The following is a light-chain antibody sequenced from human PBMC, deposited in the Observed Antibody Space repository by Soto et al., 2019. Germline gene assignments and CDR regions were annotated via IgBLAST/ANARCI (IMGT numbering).Light chain of an antibody. J-gene: IGKJ2*01. CDR2: GAS. CDR1: QSVRRSY. CDR3: QQYGSSPPYT. Sequence: EIVLTQSPGTLSLSPGERATLSCRASQSVRRSYIAWYQQKPGQAPRLLIYGASSRATGIPDRFSGSGSGTDFTLTISRLEPEDFAVYYCQQYGSSPPYTFGQGTKVDIK. V-gene: IGKV3-20*01.